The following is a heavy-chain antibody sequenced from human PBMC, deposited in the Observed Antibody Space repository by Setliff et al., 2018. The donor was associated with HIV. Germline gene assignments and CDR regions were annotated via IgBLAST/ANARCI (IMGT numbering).Heavy chain of an antibody. V-gene: IGHV4-59*11. J-gene: IGHJ4*02. Sequence: KPSETLSLTCTVSGGSISSHCWSWIRQPPGKGLEWIGFVSYSGNTDYNPSLKSRVTISVDTSRNHFSLKLSSVTAADTAVYYCARKHLFNVFDYWGQGTLVTVSS. CDR1: GGSISSHC. CDR3: ARKHLFNVFDY. CDR2: VSYSGNT.